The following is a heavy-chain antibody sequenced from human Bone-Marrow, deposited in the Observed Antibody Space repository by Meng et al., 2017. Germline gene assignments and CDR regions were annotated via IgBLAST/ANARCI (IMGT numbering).Heavy chain of an antibody. CDR3: AKNMNRLRAGDFFDT. Sequence: GGSLRLSCAASGFTFSSYSMNWVRQAPGKGLEWVSSISSSSSYIYYADSVRGRFTISRDDSQNTLYLQMSSLRAEDSAIYYCAKNMNRLRAGDFFDTWGRGTLVTVSS. J-gene: IGHJ4*02. D-gene: IGHD2/OR15-2a*01. CDR1: GFTFSSYS. CDR2: ISSSSSYI. V-gene: IGHV3-21*04.